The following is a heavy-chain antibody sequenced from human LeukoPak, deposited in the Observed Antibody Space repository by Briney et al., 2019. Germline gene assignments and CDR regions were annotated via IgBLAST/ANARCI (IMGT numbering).Heavy chain of an antibody. V-gene: IGHV1-2*02. D-gene: IGHD1-26*01. CDR2: INPNSGGT. CDR3: ARGDWELFHF. CDR1: GYTFTTYY. J-gene: IGHJ4*02. Sequence: ASVKVSCKASGYTFTTYYINWWRQSPGPGLEWMGWINPNSGGTNYAQKFQGRVTMTRDTSVSTAYLELSGLRSDDTAVYYCARGDWELFHFWGQGTLVTVSS.